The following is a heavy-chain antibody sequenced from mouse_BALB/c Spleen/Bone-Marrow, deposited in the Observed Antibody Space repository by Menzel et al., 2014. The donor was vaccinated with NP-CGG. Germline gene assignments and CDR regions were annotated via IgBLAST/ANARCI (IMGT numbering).Heavy chain of an antibody. CDR1: GYTFSSYW. J-gene: IGHJ4*01. CDR2: ILPGSDST. V-gene: IGHV1-9*01. D-gene: IGHD2-3*01. CDR3: ASWGYDVYFYAMDY. Sequence: VQLQQSGAELMKPGASVKISRKATGYTFSSYWIEWVKQRPGHGLEWIGEILPGSDSTNYNEKFKGKATFTADTSSNTAYMQRSSLTSEDSAVYYCASWGYDVYFYAMDYWGQGTSVTVSS.